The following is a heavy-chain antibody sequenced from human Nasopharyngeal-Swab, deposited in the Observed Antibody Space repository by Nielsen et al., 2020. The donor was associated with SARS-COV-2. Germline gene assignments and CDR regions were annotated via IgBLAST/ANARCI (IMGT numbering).Heavy chain of an antibody. Sequence: GGSLRLSCAASGFTFSSYAMHWVRQAPGKGLEWVAVISYDGSNKYYADSVKGRFTISRDNSKNTLYLQMNSLRAEDTAVYYCARDQLGDTAMVTLDYWGQGTLVTFSS. J-gene: IGHJ4*02. CDR2: ISYDGSNK. V-gene: IGHV3-30*04. CDR1: GFTFSSYA. D-gene: IGHD5-18*01. CDR3: ARDQLGDTAMVTLDY.